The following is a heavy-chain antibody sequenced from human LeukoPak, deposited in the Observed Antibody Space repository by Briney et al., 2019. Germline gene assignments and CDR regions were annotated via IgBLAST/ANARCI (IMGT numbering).Heavy chain of an antibody. V-gene: IGHV4-61*02. J-gene: IGHJ4*01. CDR2: VYSTGTP. Sequence: SQTLSLTCTVSGGSISSSNYYSSWIRQPAGRGLEWIGRVYSTGTPNYNPSLKSRLAMSVDTSKNQFSLTLISVTAADTAVYFCTRGLQERDIIRGFDFWGPGILVTVSS. CDR3: TRGLQERDIIRGFDF. D-gene: IGHD3-10*01. CDR1: GGSISSSNYY.